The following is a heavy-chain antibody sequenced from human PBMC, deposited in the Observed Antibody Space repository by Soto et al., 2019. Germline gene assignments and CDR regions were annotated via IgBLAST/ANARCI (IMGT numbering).Heavy chain of an antibody. CDR3: ARDDYYDS. CDR2: ISDSGST. Sequence: QVQLQESGPGLVKPSETLSLTCTVSGGSISDYYWSWIRQPPGKGLEWIGYISDSGSTSYSPSLKSRVTISVDTSKNQFSLKLNSVTAADTAVYYCARDDYYDSWGQGTMVTVSS. CDR1: GGSISDYY. V-gene: IGHV4-59*01. J-gene: IGHJ3*02. D-gene: IGHD3-22*01.